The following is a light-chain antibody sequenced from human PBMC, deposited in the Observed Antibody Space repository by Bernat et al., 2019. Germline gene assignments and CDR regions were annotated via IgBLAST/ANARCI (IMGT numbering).Light chain of an antibody. CDR1: SGHSSYA. CDR3: QTWGTGSHSV. J-gene: IGLJ3*02. Sequence: QLVLTQSPSASAFLGASVKLTCTLSSGHSSYAIAWHQQQPEKGPRYLMNLNIDGSHSKGDGIPDRFPGSSSGAERYLTISSLQSADEADYYCQTWGTGSHSVFGVGTKLTVL. CDR2: LNIDGSH. V-gene: IGLV4-69*01.